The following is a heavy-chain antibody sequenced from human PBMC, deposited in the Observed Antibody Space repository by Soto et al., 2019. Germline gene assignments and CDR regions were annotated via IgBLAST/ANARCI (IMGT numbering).Heavy chain of an antibody. V-gene: IGHV1-69*13. CDR3: ARDYDILTGNTAPYGMDV. Sequence: GASVKVSCKASGGTFSSYAISWVRQAPGQGLEWMGGIIPIFGTANYAQKFQGRVTITADESTSTAYMELSSLRSEDTAVYYCARDYDILTGNTAPYGMDVWGQGTTVTVSS. J-gene: IGHJ6*02. CDR2: IIPIFGTA. D-gene: IGHD3-9*01. CDR1: GGTFSSYA.